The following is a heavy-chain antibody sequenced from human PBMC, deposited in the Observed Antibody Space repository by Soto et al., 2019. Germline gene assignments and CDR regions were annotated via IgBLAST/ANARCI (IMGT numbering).Heavy chain of an antibody. Sequence: ARRRIIQTKRKGLEWVSDNIDSGASTYYAASVNGRFTISRDYSKNTLYRQMNSLRAEDTAVYYCAKDPAYCDFWSGYYTRYYFYGTDVRVQGTTVTVTS. CDR1: A. CDR3: AKDPAYCDFWSGYYTRYYFYGTDV. J-gene: IGHJ6*02. D-gene: IGHD3-3*01. CDR2: NIDSGAST. V-gene: IGHV3-23*01.